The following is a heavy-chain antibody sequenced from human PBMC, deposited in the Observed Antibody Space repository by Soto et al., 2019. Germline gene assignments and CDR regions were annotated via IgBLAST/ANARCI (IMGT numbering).Heavy chain of an antibody. J-gene: IGHJ3*02. CDR3: ARDLLRSDAFDI. CDR2: ISYDGSNK. Sequence: QSGSWAAWEFTYSSYGMHWVHQAPGKGLEWVAVISYDGSNKYYADSVKGRFTISRDNSKNTLYLQMNSLRAEDTVVYYCARDLLRSDAFDIWGQGTMVPVSS. D-gene: IGHD2-15*01. CDR1: EFTYSSYG. V-gene: IGHV3-30*03.